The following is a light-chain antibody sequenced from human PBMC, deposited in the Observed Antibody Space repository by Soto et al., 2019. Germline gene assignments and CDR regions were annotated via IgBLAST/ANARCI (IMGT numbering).Light chain of an antibody. CDR3: SSYTNTDTLVV. Sequence: QSALTQPASVSGSPGQSITISGTGSSGNVGGYNYVSWYQQHPGKAPKLIIYEVTNRPSGVSNRFSASKSGNTASLTISGLQAEDEAYYYCSSYTNTDTLVVFGTGTKVTVL. CDR2: EVT. J-gene: IGLJ1*01. CDR1: SGNVGGYNY. V-gene: IGLV2-14*01.